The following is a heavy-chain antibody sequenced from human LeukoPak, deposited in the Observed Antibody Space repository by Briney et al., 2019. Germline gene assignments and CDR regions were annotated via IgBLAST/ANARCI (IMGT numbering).Heavy chain of an antibody. V-gene: IGHV3-7*01. CDR1: GFTFRSHW. Sequence: PGGSLRLSCAASGFTFRSHWMSWVRQAPGKGLEWVANTNQDGSETHYVDSVKGRFTISRDNAWNSLYLQMNSLRAEDTAMYYCARDHVAPGIYFDYWGQGTLVTVSS. D-gene: IGHD6-13*01. CDR2: TNQDGSET. CDR3: ARDHVAPGIYFDY. J-gene: IGHJ4*02.